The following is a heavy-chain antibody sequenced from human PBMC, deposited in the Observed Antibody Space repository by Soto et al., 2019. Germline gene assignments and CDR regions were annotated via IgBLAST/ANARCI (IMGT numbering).Heavy chain of an antibody. D-gene: IGHD2-8*02. J-gene: IGHJ1*01. V-gene: IGHV4-59*01. CDR3: ARAGPTTAAYFQH. CDR2: IYYSGRT. CDR1: GGSISSYY. Sequence: PSQTLSLTCTVAGGSISSYYWSWILQHPRKGLEWIGYIYYSGRTNYNPSLKSRVTLSVDTSKNQFSLKLSSVTAADPAVYYCARAGPTTAAYFQHWGQGTLVTVSS.